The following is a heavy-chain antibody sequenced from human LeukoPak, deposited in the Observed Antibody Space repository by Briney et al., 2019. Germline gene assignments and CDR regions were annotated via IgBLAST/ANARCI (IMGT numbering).Heavy chain of an antibody. D-gene: IGHD3-10*01. V-gene: IGHV3-7*04. CDR2: IKEDGSEK. CDR1: GFTFGDYA. CDR3: VRDYYGSGDY. Sequence: GGSLRLSCTASGFTFGDYAMSWVRQAPGKGLEWVADIKEDGSEKYYVDSVKGRFTISRDNAKNSLFLQMNSLRAEDTAVYYCVRDYYGSGDYWGQGTLVTVSS. J-gene: IGHJ4*02.